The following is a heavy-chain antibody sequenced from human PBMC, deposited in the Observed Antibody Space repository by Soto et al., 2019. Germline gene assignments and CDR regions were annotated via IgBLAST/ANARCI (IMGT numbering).Heavy chain of an antibody. Sequence: PGGSLRLSCAASGFNFSDSYMTWIRQVPGKGLEWLSYISSSSTYTNYADSVKGRFTISRDNAKDSLYLQMNSLRAEDTAVYYCARYGSGYYFPEFYYWGQGILVTVSS. J-gene: IGHJ4*02. V-gene: IGHV3-11*06. CDR1: GFNFSDSY. CDR2: ISSSSTYT. D-gene: IGHD3-22*01. CDR3: ARYGSGYYFPEFYY.